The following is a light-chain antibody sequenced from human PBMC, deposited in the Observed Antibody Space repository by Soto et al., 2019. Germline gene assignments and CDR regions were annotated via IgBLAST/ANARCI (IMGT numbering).Light chain of an antibody. Sequence: DIQMTQSPSTLSASVGDRVTITCRASQSISSWLAWYQQKPGKAPKLLIYDASSLESGVPSRFSGSGSGTEFTLTICSLQPDDFATYYCQQLGFGQGTKVEIK. V-gene: IGKV1-5*01. J-gene: IGKJ1*01. CDR2: DAS. CDR3: QQLG. CDR1: QSISSW.